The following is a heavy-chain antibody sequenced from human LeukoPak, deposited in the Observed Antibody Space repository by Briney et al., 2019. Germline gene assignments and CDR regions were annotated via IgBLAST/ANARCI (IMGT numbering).Heavy chain of an antibody. V-gene: IGHV3-23*01. CDR2: ISGSGDNT. D-gene: IGHD6-13*01. CDR3: AKTRPLDSSSWSHGDY. J-gene: IGHJ4*02. Sequence: GGSLRLSCAASGFTFSSYAMSWVRQAPGKGLEWVSGISGSGDNTYYADSVKGRFTISRDNSKNTLYLQMNSLRAEDTAVYYCAKTRPLDSSSWSHGDYWGQGTLVTVSS. CDR1: GFTFSSYA.